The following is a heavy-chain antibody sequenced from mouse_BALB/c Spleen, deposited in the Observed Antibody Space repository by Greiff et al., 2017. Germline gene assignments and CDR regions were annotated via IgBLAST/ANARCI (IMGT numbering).Heavy chain of an antibody. CDR3: ASSFNWDGFAY. J-gene: IGHJ3*01. V-gene: IGHV14-1*02. D-gene: IGHD4-1*01. Sequence: EVQGVESGAELVRPGALVKLSCKASGFNIKDYYMHWVKQRPEQGLEWIGWIDPENGNTIYDPKFQGKASITADTSSNTAYLQLSSLTSEDTAVYYCASSFNWDGFAYWGQGTLVTVSA. CDR2: IDPENGNT. CDR1: GFNIKDYY.